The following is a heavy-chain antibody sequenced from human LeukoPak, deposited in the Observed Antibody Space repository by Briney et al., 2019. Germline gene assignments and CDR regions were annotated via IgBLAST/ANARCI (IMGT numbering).Heavy chain of an antibody. V-gene: IGHV3-21*01. CDR2: ISSSSSYI. CDR3: ARDCSGGSCYYSMAFDY. J-gene: IGHJ4*02. D-gene: IGHD2-15*01. CDR1: GFTFSSYS. Sequence: RGSLRLSCAASGFTFSSYSMNWVRQAPGKGLEWVSSISSSSSYIYYADSVKGRFTISRDNAKNSLYLQMNSLRAEDTAVYYCARDCSGGSCYYSMAFDYWGQGTLVTVSS.